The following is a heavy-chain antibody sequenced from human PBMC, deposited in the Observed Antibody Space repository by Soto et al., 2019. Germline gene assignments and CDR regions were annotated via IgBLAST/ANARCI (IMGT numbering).Heavy chain of an antibody. CDR1: GFTFNSYA. Sequence: GGPLRLSCTASGFTFNSYAMHWVRQAPGKGREWVSAISGSGGSTYYADAVKGRFTISRDNSKNTLYLQMNSLRAEDTAVYYCAKDAIAVAGEDFDYWGQGTLVTVSS. D-gene: IGHD6-19*01. CDR3: AKDAIAVAGEDFDY. J-gene: IGHJ4*02. V-gene: IGHV3-23*01. CDR2: ISGSGGST.